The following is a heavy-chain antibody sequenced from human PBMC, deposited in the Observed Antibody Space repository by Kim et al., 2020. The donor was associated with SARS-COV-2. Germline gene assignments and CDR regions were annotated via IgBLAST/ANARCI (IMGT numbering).Heavy chain of an antibody. CDR1: GFTFSNAW. Sequence: GGSLRLSCAASGFTFSNAWMSWVRQAPGKGLEWVGRIKSKTDGGTTDYAAPVKGRFTISRDDSKNTLYLQMNSLKTEDTAVYYCTTDPYVVVVPAAKNFDYWGQGTLVTVSS. D-gene: IGHD2-2*01. J-gene: IGHJ4*02. V-gene: IGHV3-15*01. CDR3: TTDPYVVVVPAAKNFDY. CDR2: IKSKTDGGTT.